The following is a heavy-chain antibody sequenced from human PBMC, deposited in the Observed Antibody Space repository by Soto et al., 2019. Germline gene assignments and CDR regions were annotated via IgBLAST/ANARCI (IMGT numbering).Heavy chain of an antibody. D-gene: IGHD6-19*01. V-gene: IGHV3-23*01. Sequence: PGGSLRLSCAASGFTFSSYAMSWVRQAPGKGLEWVSAISGSGGSTYYADSVKGRFTISRDNSKNTLYLQMNSLRAEDTAVYYSGKVGVVAGTLYYYSGMDVRAQRTTVTGSS. J-gene: IGHJ6*02. CDR2: ISGSGGST. CDR1: GFTFSSYA. CDR3: GKVGVVAGTLYYYSGMDV.